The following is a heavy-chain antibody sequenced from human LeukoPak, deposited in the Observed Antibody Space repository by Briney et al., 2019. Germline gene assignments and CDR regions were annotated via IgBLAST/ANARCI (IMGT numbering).Heavy chain of an antibody. V-gene: IGHV3-30*02. CDR1: GFTFSSYG. D-gene: IGHD2-2*02. CDR3: AGYNCSSTTCYTGGFDY. Sequence: PGGSLRLSCAASGFTFSSYGMHWVRQAPGRGLEWVAFIRYDGSNKYYADSVKGRFTISRDNSKNTLYLQMNSPRAEDTAVYYCAGYNCSSTTCYTGGFDYWGQGTLVTVSS. CDR2: IRYDGSNK. J-gene: IGHJ4*02.